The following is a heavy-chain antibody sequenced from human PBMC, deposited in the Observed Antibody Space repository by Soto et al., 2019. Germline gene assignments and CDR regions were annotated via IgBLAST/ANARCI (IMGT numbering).Heavy chain of an antibody. D-gene: IGHD6-13*01. Sequence: SETLSLTCTVSGGSLSSYYWSWIRQPAGKGLEWIGRIYPSKNTNYNPSLKSRVTMSVDTSRKQFSLNLNSVTAADTAVYYCARGAAAGVDYGMDVWGQGTTVTVSS. CDR1: GGSLSSYY. J-gene: IGHJ6*02. V-gene: IGHV4-4*07. CDR3: ARGAAAGVDYGMDV. CDR2: IYPSKNT.